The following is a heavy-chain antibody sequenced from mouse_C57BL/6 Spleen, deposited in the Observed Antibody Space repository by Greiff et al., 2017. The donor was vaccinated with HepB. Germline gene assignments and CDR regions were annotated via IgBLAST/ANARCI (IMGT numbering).Heavy chain of an antibody. CDR1: GFTFSSYA. Sequence: EVQVVESRGGLVKPGGSLKLSCAASGFTFSSYAMSWVRQTPEKRLEWVATISDGGSYTYYPDNVKGRFTISRDNAKNNLYLQMSHLKSEDTAMYYCARWEALYYYGSSPFAYWGQGTLVTVSA. CDR3: ARWEALYYYGSSPFAY. J-gene: IGHJ3*01. D-gene: IGHD1-1*01. V-gene: IGHV5-4*01. CDR2: ISDGGSYT.